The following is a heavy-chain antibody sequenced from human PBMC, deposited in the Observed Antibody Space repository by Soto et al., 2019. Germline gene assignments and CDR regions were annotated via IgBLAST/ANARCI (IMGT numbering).Heavy chain of an antibody. D-gene: IGHD6-6*01. V-gene: IGHV3-20*04. CDR3: ARGEYTSRRGFDV. Sequence: EVQLAESGGGVARPGGSRRLSCAASGIAFGDYGMTWVRRVPGKGLEWVAGISWNGDNTGYADFAKGRFIISRDNSKKSLLLEMNSLRVEDTAFYYCARGEYTSRRGFDVWGQGTPVTVSS. CDR2: ISWNGDNT. CDR1: GIAFGDYG. J-gene: IGHJ6*02.